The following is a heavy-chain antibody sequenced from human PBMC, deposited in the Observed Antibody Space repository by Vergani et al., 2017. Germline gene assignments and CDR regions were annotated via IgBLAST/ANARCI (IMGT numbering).Heavy chain of an antibody. Sequence: QVQLVQSGAEVKKPGSSVKVSCKASGGTFSSYTISWVRQAPGQVLEWMGIINPSGGSTSYAQKFQGRVTMTRDTSTSTVYMELSSLRSEDTAVYYCRMVYGALDYWGQGTLVTVSS. J-gene: IGHJ4*02. CDR2: INPSGGST. V-gene: IGHV1-46*01. CDR1: GGTFSSYT. CDR3: RMVYGALDY. D-gene: IGHD2-8*01.